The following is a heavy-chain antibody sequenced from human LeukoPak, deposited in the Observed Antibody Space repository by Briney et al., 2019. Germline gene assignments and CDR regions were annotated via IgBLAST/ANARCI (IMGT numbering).Heavy chain of an antibody. V-gene: IGHV4-59*01. J-gene: IGHJ4*02. Sequence: TSETLSLTCTVSGESISGFYWTWIRQPPGKGLEWIGYIYYSGSTNYNPSLKSRVTISVDTSKNQFSLKLSSVTAADTAVYYCARGVVIAPQTFDYWGQGTLVTVSS. CDR2: IYYSGST. CDR3: ARGVVIAPQTFDY. D-gene: IGHD2-21*01. CDR1: GESISGFY.